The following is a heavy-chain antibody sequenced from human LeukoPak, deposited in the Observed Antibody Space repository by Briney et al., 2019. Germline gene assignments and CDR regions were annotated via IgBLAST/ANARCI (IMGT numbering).Heavy chain of an antibody. Sequence: SETLSLTCTVSGGSISSYYWSWIRQPPGKGLGWIGYIYYTGSTNYNPSLKSRVTISVDASKSQLSLELSSVTVADTAVYYCARSPVRIAAPGRAFDNWGQGTLVTVSS. CDR2: IYYTGST. CDR3: ARSPVRIAAPGRAFDN. J-gene: IGHJ4*02. D-gene: IGHD6-13*01. V-gene: IGHV4-59*01. CDR1: GGSISSYY.